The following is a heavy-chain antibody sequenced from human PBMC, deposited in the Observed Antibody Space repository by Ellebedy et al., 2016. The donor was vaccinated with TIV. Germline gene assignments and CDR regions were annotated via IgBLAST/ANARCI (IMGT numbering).Heavy chain of an antibody. D-gene: IGHD3-3*01. Sequence: GESLKISXVASGFTFSSYSMNWVRQAPGKGLEWVSSISSSSSYIYYADSVKGRFTISRDNAKNSLYLQMNSLRAEDTALYYCATPHYDFWSGYYSYWGHGTLVTVSS. V-gene: IGHV3-21*01. CDR1: GFTFSSYS. CDR2: ISSSSSYI. CDR3: ATPHYDFWSGYYSY. J-gene: IGHJ4*01.